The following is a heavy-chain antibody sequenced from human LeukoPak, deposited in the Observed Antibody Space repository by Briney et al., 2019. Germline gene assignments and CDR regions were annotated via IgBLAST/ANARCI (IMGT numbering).Heavy chain of an antibody. CDR1: GGSISSYY. D-gene: IGHD2-15*01. CDR2: IYYSGST. V-gene: IGHV4-59*01. CDR3: ARAKQDDFIDY. J-gene: IGHJ4*02. Sequence: PSETLSLTCTVSGGSISSYYWSWIRQPPGKGLEWIGYIYYSGSTNYNPSLKSRVTISVDTSKNQFSLKLSSVTAADTAVYYCARAKQDDFIDYWGQGTLVTVSS.